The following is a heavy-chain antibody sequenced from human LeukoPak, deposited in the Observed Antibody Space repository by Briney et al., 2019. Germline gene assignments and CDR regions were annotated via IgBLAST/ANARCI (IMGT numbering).Heavy chain of an antibody. CDR1: GFTVSSNS. CDR3: AKDHRQDY. Sequence: GGSLRLSCTVSGFTVSSNSMSWVRQAPGKGLEWVSYISSSSSTIYYADSVKGRFTISRDNAKNSLYLQMNSLRAEDTAVYYCAKDHRQDYWGQGTLVTVSS. J-gene: IGHJ4*02. V-gene: IGHV3-48*01. D-gene: IGHD3-16*02. CDR2: ISSSSSTI.